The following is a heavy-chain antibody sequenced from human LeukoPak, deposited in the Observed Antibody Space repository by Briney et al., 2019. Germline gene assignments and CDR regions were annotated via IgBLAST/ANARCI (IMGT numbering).Heavy chain of an antibody. CDR2: IYYSGST. D-gene: IGHD3-22*01. V-gene: IGHV4-34*01. CDR1: GGSFSGYY. CDR3: ARASPHYYDSSGYHNWFDP. J-gene: IGHJ5*02. Sequence: PSETLSLTCAVYGGSFSGYYWSWIRQPPGKGLEWIGSIYYSGSTYYNPSLKSRVTISVDTSKNQFSLKLSSVTAADTAVYYCARASPHYYDSSGYHNWFDPWGQGTLVTVSS.